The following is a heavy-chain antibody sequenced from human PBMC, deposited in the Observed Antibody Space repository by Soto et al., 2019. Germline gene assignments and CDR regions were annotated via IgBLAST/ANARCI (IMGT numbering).Heavy chain of an antibody. D-gene: IGHD3-3*01. V-gene: IGHV3-23*01. CDR2: IGGRGGST. CDR3: AKQGDYDFWSSSNNWLDP. J-gene: IGHJ5*02. CDR1: GFSFSSYD. Sequence: GGSLRLSCAASGFSFSSYDISWVRQAPGKGLEWVSSIGGRGGSTYYADSVKGRFTISRDNSKNTVYLQMNSLRVEDTAVYYCAKQGDYDFWSSSNNWLDPWGQGTLVTVSS.